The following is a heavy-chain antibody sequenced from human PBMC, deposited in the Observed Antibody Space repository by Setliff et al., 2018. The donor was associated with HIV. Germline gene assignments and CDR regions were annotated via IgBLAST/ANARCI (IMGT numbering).Heavy chain of an antibody. J-gene: IGHJ4*02. CDR1: GYTFTSYA. CDR2: INTNSGNP. D-gene: IGHD1-26*01. V-gene: IGHV7-4-1*02. Sequence: ASVKVSCKASGYTFTSYALNWVRQAPGQGLEWMGWINTNSGNPMSAQGFSGRFVFSLDTSVSTAYLQISSLKAEDTAVYYCASGAGIVGATHWGQGTLVTVSS. CDR3: ASGAGIVGATH.